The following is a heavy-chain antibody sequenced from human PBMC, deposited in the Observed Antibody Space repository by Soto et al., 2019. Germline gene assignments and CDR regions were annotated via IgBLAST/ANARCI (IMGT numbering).Heavy chain of an antibody. CDR3: AKDQRRFLEWLLNYYYYGMDV. J-gene: IGHJ6*02. CDR1: GFTFSSYG. D-gene: IGHD3-3*01. CDR2: ISYDGSNK. Sequence: PGGSLRLSCAASGFTFSSYGMHWVRQAPGKGLEWVAVISYDGSNKYYADSVKGRFTISRDNSKDTLYLQMNSLRAEDTAVYYCAKDQRRFLEWLLNYYYYGMDVWGQGTTVTVSS. V-gene: IGHV3-30*18.